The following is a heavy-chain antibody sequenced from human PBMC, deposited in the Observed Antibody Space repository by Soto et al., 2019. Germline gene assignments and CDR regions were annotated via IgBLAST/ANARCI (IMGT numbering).Heavy chain of an antibody. J-gene: IGHJ4*02. CDR3: ARGGATIFGVIDF. V-gene: IGHV1-46*01. D-gene: IGHD3-3*02. Sequence: VASVKVSCKASGYSFFSYYIHWVRQAPGQGLEWMGRFLASGGNTDYAQRFRGRVSMTRDTSSTNTVSLELTILTFDDTAVYYCARGGATIFGVIDFWGQGTRVTVSS. CDR1: GYSFFSYY. CDR2: FLASGGNT.